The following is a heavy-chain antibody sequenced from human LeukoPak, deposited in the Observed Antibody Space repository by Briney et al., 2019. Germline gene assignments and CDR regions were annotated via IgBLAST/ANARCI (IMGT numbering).Heavy chain of an antibody. CDR1: GFTFTSYD. CDR3: ARGGASAAARRFDP. CDR2: MNPNSGNT. J-gene: IGHJ5*02. Sequence: ASVKVSCKASGFTFTSYDINWVRQASGQGLEWMGWMNPNSGNTGYAQKFKGRVTITSSTSKSTVFMELGSLTSEDTAVYYCARGGASAAARRFDPWGQGTLVTVSS. V-gene: IGHV1-8*01. D-gene: IGHD6-13*01.